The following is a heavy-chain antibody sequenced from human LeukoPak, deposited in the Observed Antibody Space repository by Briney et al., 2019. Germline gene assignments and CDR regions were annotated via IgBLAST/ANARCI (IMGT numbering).Heavy chain of an antibody. CDR2: INTNTGNP. CDR3: AEAAAGTNYYYYYMDV. CDR1: GYTFTSYA. J-gene: IGHJ6*03. D-gene: IGHD6-13*01. V-gene: IGHV7-4-1*02. Sequence: ASVKVSCKASGYTFTSYAMNWVRQAPGQGLEWMGWINTNTGNPTYAQGFTGRFVFSLDTSVSTAYLQISSLKAEDTAVYYCAEAAAGTNYYYYYMDVWGKGTTVTVSS.